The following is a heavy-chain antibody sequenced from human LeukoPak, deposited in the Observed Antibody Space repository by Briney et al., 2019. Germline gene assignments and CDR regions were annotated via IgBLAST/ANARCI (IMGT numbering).Heavy chain of an antibody. CDR2: INPNSGGT. Sequence: ASVKVSCKASGYTFTGYYMHWVRQAPGQGLEWMGWINPNSGGTNYAQKFQGRVTMTRDTSISTAYMELSRLRSDDTAVYYCARVEKEASDFWSGPYYYYYYYMDVWGKGTTVTISS. V-gene: IGHV1-2*02. CDR1: GYTFTGYY. CDR3: ARVEKEASDFWSGPYYYYYYYMDV. D-gene: IGHD3-3*01. J-gene: IGHJ6*03.